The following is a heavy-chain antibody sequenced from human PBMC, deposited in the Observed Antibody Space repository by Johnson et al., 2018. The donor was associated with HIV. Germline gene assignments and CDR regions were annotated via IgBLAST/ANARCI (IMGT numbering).Heavy chain of an antibody. Sequence: QVQLVESGGGVVQPGRSLILSCAASGFTVSSNYMSLIRKAPGQRLAWVSYISSSGRTIHYADSVKGRFPISREHAKNSLYLNMNSLRAEDTAVYYCARDRLWFGESDAFDIWGQGTMVTVSS. D-gene: IGHD3-10*01. CDR3: ARDRLWFGESDAFDI. CDR1: GFTVSSNY. CDR2: ISSSGRTI. V-gene: IGHV3-11*04. J-gene: IGHJ3*02.